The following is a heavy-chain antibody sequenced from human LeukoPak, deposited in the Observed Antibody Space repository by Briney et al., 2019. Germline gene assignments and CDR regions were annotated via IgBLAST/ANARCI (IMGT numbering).Heavy chain of an antibody. CDR2: ISTSGGSS. CDR1: GFTSSSYA. D-gene: IGHD3-10*01. J-gene: IGHJ4*02. Sequence: GESLRLSCAASGFTSSSYAMSWVRQAPGKGLEWVSGISTSGGSSSYADSVKGRFTISRDNAKNSLYLQMNSLRVEDTAVYYCARVLQGRYYGSGSYWGQGTLVTVSS. CDR3: ARVLQGRYYGSGSY. V-gene: IGHV3-23*01.